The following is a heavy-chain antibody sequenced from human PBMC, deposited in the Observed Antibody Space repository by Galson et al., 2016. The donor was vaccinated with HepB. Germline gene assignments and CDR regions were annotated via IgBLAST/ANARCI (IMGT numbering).Heavy chain of an antibody. J-gene: IGHJ4*02. Sequence: ETLSLTCTVSGNSVNTGLYYWSWIRQPPGKRLEWIGYIYNRGSTDYNPPLESRVTISVDTSKNQFSLKLISVIAADTAVYYCARGRYYYVSGSYHDYWGQGTLVTVSS. CDR2: IYNRGST. D-gene: IGHD3-10*01. CDR1: GNSVNTGLYY. CDR3: ARGRYYYVSGSYHDY. V-gene: IGHV4-61*01.